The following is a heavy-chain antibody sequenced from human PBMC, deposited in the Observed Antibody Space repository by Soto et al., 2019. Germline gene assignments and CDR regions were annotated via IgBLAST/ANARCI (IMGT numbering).Heavy chain of an antibody. J-gene: IGHJ6*03. CDR3: ARVGTSFFYYYYYYMDV. D-gene: IGHD2-2*01. CDR2: IKQDGSEK. V-gene: IGHV3-7*01. Sequence: EVQLVESGGGLVQPGGSLRLSCVASGFTFSSYWMSWVRQAPGKGLEWVANIKQDGSEKDYVDSVKGRFTISRDNAKNSLYMQMNSLRAEDTAVYYCARVGTSFFYYYYYYMDVWGKGTTVTVSS. CDR1: GFTFSSYW.